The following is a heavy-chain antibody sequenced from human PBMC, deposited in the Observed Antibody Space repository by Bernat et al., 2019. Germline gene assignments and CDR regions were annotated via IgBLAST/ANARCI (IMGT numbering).Heavy chain of an antibody. V-gene: IGHV3-7*03. D-gene: IGHD4-17*01. CDR2: IKQDGSEK. CDR1: GFTFSSYW. J-gene: IGHJ4*02. Sequence: EVQLVESGGGLVQPGGSLRLSCAASGFTFSSYWMSWVRQAPGKVLEWLANIKQDGSEKYYVDSVKGRFTISRDNAKNSLYLQMNSLRAEDTAVYYCARVYGDYDYFDYWGQGTLVTVSS. CDR3: ARVYGDYDYFDY.